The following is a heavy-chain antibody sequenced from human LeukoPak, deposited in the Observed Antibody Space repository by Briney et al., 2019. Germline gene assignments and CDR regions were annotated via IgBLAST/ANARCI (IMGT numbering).Heavy chain of an antibody. V-gene: IGHV1-2*02. CDR1: GYTFTGYY. Sequence: GASVKVSCKASGYTFTGYYMHWVRQAPGQGLEWMGWINPNSVGTNYAQKFQGRVTMTRDTSISTAYMELSRLRSYDTTVYYCARDPYIVNPKDNDAFDIWGQGTMVTVSS. D-gene: IGHD2/OR15-2a*01. J-gene: IGHJ3*02. CDR3: ARDPYIVNPKDNDAFDI. CDR2: INPNSVGT.